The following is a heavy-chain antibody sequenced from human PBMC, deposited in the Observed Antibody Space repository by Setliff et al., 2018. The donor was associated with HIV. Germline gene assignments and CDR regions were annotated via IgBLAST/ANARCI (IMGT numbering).Heavy chain of an antibody. D-gene: IGHD3-22*01. CDR1: GFTFSTYW. J-gene: IGHJ5*02. CDR3: ARFANYYHTSGYGWFDP. Sequence: PGGSLRLSCAASGFTFSTYWMIWVRQAPGKGLEWVAKIKQDGSEEYYADSVRGRFTISRDNAKNSLYLQMNSLRAEDTAVYYCARFANYYHTSGYGWFDPWGQGTLVTVSS. CDR2: IKQDGSEE. V-gene: IGHV3-7*03.